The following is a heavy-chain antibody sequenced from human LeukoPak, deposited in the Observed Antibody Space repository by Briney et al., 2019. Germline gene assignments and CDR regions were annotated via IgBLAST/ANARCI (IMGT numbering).Heavy chain of an antibody. CDR3: ARDHDYVWGSYRSDSHDAFDI. CDR2: IYYTGST. CDR1: GGSISSSDYY. V-gene: IGHV4-39*07. D-gene: IGHD3-16*02. Sequence: SETLSLTCTVSGGSISSSDYYWGWIRQPPGRGLEWIALIYYTGSTNYNPSLKSRVTISVDKSKNQFSLKLSSVTAADTAVYYCARDHDYVWGSYRSDSHDAFDIWGQGTMVTVSS. J-gene: IGHJ3*02.